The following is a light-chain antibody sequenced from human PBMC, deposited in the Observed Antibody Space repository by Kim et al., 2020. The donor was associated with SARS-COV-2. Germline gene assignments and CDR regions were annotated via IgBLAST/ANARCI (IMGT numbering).Light chain of an antibody. Sequence: PRDRATLSCRASQSISIYLAWYKPKPGQAPRLLIYDASNRATGIPDRFSGSGSGTDFTLTISSLEPEDFAIYYCQQRNNWPPAVTIGGGTKVDIK. CDR2: DAS. CDR1: QSISIY. CDR3: QQRNNWPPAVT. J-gene: IGKJ4*01. V-gene: IGKV3-11*01.